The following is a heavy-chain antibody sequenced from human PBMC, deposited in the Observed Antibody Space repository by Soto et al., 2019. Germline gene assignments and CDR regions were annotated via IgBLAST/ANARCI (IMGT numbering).Heavy chain of an antibody. CDR1: GGSISSGGYY. Sequence: SETLSLTCTVSGGSISSGGYYWSWIRQHPGKGLEWIGYIYYSGSTYYNPSLKSRVTISVDTSKNQFSLKLSSVTAADTAVYYCAREHSSYPYYFDYWGQGTLVTVSS. V-gene: IGHV4-31*03. D-gene: IGHD6-6*01. J-gene: IGHJ4*02. CDR3: AREHSSYPYYFDY. CDR2: IYYSGST.